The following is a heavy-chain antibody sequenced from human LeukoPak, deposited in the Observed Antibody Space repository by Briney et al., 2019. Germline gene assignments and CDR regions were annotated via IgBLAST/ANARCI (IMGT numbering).Heavy chain of an antibody. Sequence: GGSLRLSCAASGFTFSSYAMHWVRQAPGKGLEWVAVISYDGSNKYYADSVKGRFTISRDNSKNTLYLQMNSLRAEDTAVYYCARDETYYDILTGFGPDYWGQGTLVTVSS. V-gene: IGHV3-30-3*01. J-gene: IGHJ4*02. D-gene: IGHD3-9*01. CDR2: ISYDGSNK. CDR1: GFTFSSYA. CDR3: ARDETYYDILTGFGPDY.